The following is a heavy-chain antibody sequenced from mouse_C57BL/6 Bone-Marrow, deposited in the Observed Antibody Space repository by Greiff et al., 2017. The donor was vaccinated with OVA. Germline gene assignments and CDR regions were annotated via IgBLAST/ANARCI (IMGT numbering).Heavy chain of an antibody. D-gene: IGHD1-1*01. CDR1: GFTFSSYA. Sequence: EVQGVESGGGLVKPGGSLKLSCAASGFTFSSYAMSWVRQTPEKRLEWVATISDGGSYTYYPDNVKGRFTISRDNAKNNLYLQMSHLKSEDTAMYYCARIYYYGSSYAPYWGQGTSVTVSS. V-gene: IGHV5-4*01. CDR3: ARIYYYGSSYAPY. J-gene: IGHJ4*01. CDR2: ISDGGSYT.